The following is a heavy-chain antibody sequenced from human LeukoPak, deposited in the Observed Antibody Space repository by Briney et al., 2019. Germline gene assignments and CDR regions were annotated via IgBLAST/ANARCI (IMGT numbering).Heavy chain of an antibody. D-gene: IGHD3-22*01. CDR2: ISSSSSYI. Sequence: GGSLRLSCAASGFTLSGYWMSWVRQAPGKGLEWVSSISSSSSYIYYADSVKGRFTISRDNAKNSLYLQMNSLRAEDTAVYYCARAGATITMIAWFDPWGQGTLVTVSS. J-gene: IGHJ5*02. V-gene: IGHV3-21*01. CDR3: ARAGATITMIAWFDP. CDR1: GFTLSGYW.